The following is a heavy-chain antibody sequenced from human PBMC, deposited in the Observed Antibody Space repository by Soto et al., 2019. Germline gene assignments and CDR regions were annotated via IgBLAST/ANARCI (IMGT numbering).Heavy chain of an antibody. V-gene: IGHV4-39*01. Sequence: SETLSLTCTVSGGSISSSSYYWGWIRQPPGKGLEWIGGIYYSGSTYYNPSLKSRVTISVDTSKNQFSLKLSSVTAAETAVYYCARQSSGWYNWFDPWGQGTLVTVSS. CDR2: IYYSGST. J-gene: IGHJ5*02. CDR1: GGSISSSSYY. CDR3: ARQSSGWYNWFDP. D-gene: IGHD6-19*01.